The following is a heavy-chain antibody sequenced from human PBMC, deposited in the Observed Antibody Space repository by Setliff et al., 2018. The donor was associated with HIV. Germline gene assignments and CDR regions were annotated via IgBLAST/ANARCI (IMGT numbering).Heavy chain of an antibody. CDR3: AAEGNIFDI. CDR1: GYTFTNYN. J-gene: IGHJ3*02. V-gene: IGHV1-69-2*01. CDR2: IDPKNGKT. Sequence: GASVKVSCKASGYTFTNYNIHWVQQAPGKGLQWMGRIDPKNGKTIYAEKFQGRVTIIADTSIDTTYMELSSLRSEDTAIYYCAAEGNIFDIWGQGTMVPSPQ.